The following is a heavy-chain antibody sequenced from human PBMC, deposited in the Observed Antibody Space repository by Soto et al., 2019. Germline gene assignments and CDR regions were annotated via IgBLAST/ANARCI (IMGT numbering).Heavy chain of an antibody. Sequence: EVQLVESGGGLVKPGGSLRLSCAASGFTFSSYSMNWVRQAPGKGLMWVSSISSSSSYIDYADSVKGRFTISRDNAKHPLYLQMNSLRAEDTAVYYCASDLIIVGATNSGYWGQGTLVTVSS. CDR2: ISSSSSYI. V-gene: IGHV3-21*01. D-gene: IGHD1-26*01. J-gene: IGHJ4*02. CDR3: ASDLIIVGATNSGY. CDR1: GFTFSSYS.